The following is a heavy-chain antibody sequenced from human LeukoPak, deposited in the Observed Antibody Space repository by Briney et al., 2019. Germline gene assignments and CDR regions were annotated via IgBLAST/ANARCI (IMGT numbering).Heavy chain of an antibody. CDR2: IYYSGST. Sequence: PSETLSLTCTVSGGSISSYYWSWIRQPPGKGLEWIGYIYYSGSTNYNPSLKSRVTISVDTSKNQFSLKLSSVTAADTAVYYCAGFSSWYVVGFDYWGQGTLVTVSS. CDR1: GGSISSYY. V-gene: IGHV4-59*01. CDR3: AGFSSWYVVGFDY. D-gene: IGHD6-13*01. J-gene: IGHJ4*02.